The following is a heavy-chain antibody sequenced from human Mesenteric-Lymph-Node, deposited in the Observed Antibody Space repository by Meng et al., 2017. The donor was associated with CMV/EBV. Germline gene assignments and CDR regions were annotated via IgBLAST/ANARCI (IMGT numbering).Heavy chain of an antibody. Sequence: GGSLRLSCAVSGFTFSDHFMDWVRQAPGKGLEWVGRSRNKASSDTTEYAASVKGRLTISRDDSKNSLYLQMNSLKTEDTAVYYCTRSGMGHHMDVWGQGTTVTVSS. V-gene: IGHV3-72*01. CDR1: GFTFSDHF. CDR3: TRSGMGHHMDV. J-gene: IGHJ6*02. CDR2: SRNKASSDTT. D-gene: IGHD2-15*01.